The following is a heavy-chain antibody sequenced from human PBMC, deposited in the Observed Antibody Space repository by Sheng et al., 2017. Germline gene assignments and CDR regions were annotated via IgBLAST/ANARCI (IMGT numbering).Heavy chain of an antibody. D-gene: IGHD6-25*01. CDR1: GFTFSNDE. CDR3: ATPGIVATGTFDY. J-gene: IGHJ4*02. V-gene: IGHV3-48*03. CDR2: ISSSGSTI. Sequence: EVQLVESGGGLTQPGGSLRLSCAASGFTFSNDEMNWVRQAPGKGLEWVSYISSSGSTIHYADSVKGRFTISRDNSKNTVFCQMNRLRIDDTAVYYCATPGIVATGTFDYWGQGTLVSVSA.